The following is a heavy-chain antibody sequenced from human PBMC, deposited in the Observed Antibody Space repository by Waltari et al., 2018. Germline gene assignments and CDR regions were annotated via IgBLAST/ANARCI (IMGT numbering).Heavy chain of an antibody. Sequence: QVQLVQSGAEVKKPGASVKVSCKASGYTFTSYAMHWVRQAPGQRLEWMGWINAGNGNTKYSQKFQGRVTITRDTSASTAYMELSSLRSEDTAVYYCARVFGSGYLSADYYYGMDVWGQGTTVTVSS. CDR1: GYTFTSYA. J-gene: IGHJ6*02. CDR3: ARVFGSGYLSADYYYGMDV. CDR2: INAGNGNT. V-gene: IGHV1-3*01. D-gene: IGHD3-3*01.